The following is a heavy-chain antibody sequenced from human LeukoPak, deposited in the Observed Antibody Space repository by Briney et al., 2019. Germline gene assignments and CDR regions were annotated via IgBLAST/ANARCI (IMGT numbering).Heavy chain of an antibody. Sequence: SETLSLTCTVSGASISSYYWSWIRQPPGKGLEWIGYIYYSGSSYYNPSLRSRVTISVDTSKNHFSLKLSSVTAADTAVYYCARNRDGYNSFDYWGQGTLVTVSS. CDR2: IYYSGSS. J-gene: IGHJ4*02. V-gene: IGHV4-59*12. CDR1: GASISSYY. CDR3: ARNRDGYNSFDY. D-gene: IGHD5-24*01.